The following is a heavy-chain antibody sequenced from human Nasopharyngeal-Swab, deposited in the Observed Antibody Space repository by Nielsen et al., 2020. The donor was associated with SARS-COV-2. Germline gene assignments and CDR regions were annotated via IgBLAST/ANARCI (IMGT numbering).Heavy chain of an antibody. CDR2: INHSGST. CDR3: ARRVKYSSSWYKRLSWSDP. V-gene: IGHV4-34*01. Sequence: WIRQPPGKGLEWIGEINHSGSTNYNPSLKSRVTISVDTSKNQFSLKLSSVTAADTAVYYCARRVKYSSSWYKRLSWSDPWGQGTRVTVSS. D-gene: IGHD6-13*01. J-gene: IGHJ5*02.